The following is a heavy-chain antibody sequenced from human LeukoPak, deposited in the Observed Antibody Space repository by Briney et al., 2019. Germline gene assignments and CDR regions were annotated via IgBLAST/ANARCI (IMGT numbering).Heavy chain of an antibody. V-gene: IGHV3-33*06. D-gene: IGHD3-22*01. CDR1: GFIFSSYG. Sequence: GRSLRLSCAASGFIFSSYGMHWVRQAPGKGLEWVAVIWYDGSNKYYADSVKGRFTISRDNSKNTLYLQMNSLRAEDTAVYYCAKDLYDSSGYYPFDYWGQGTLVTVSS. CDR2: IWYDGSNK. J-gene: IGHJ4*02. CDR3: AKDLYDSSGYYPFDY.